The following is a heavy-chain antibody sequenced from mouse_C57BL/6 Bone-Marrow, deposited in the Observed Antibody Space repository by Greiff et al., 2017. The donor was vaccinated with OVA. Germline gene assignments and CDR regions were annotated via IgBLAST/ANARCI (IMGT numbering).Heavy chain of an antibody. V-gene: IGHV1-26*01. CDR2: INPNNGGT. Sequence: EVQLQQSGPELVKPGASVKISCKASGYTFTDYYMNWVKQSHGKSLEWIGDINPNNGGTSYNQKFKGKATLTVDKSSSTAYMELRSLTSEDSAVYYCARETVWQLRPTGNYWGQGTTLTVSS. D-gene: IGHD3-2*02. J-gene: IGHJ2*01. CDR1: GYTFTDYY. CDR3: ARETVWQLRPTGNY.